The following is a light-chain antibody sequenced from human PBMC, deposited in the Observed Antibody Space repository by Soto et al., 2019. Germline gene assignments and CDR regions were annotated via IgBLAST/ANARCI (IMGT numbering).Light chain of an antibody. V-gene: IGLV2-23*01. CDR1: SSDVGSYNL. CDR2: ESS. Sequence: QSVLAQPASVSGSPGQSITISCTGTSSDVGSYNLVSWYQQHPGKAPKLLIFESSKRPSGVSNRFSGSKSGNTASLTISGLQAEDEADYDCCSYAGANTVFGTGTKGTVL. J-gene: IGLJ1*01. CDR3: CSYAGANTV.